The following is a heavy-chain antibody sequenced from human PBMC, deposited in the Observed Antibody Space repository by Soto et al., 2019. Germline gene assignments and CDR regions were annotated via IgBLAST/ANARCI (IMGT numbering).Heavy chain of an antibody. CDR1: GFTFSSYE. D-gene: IGHD4-4*01. V-gene: IGHV3-48*03. CDR2: ISSSGSTI. Sequence: GGSLRLSCVASGFTFSSYEMNWVRQAPGKGLEWVSYISSSGSTIYYADSVKGRFTISRDNAKNSLYLQMNSLRAEDTAVYYCARNDYSNFAFDIWGQGTMVTVSS. J-gene: IGHJ3*02. CDR3: ARNDYSNFAFDI.